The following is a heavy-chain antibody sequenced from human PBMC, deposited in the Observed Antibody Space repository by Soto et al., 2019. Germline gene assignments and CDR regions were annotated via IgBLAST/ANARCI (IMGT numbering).Heavy chain of an antibody. CDR3: ARALASSGFSPAWLDP. D-gene: IGHD3-22*01. J-gene: IGHJ5*02. CDR2: IYTGGSI. V-gene: IGHV4-4*07. CDR1: GGSLSNYY. Sequence: PSESLSLTCIVSGGSLSNYYWSWIRQPTGKGLEWIGRIYTGGSIDQNPCLKSRVTMSVAPSKHLFSQKPTSETGADTAVYSCARALASSGFSPAWLDPWGQGTLVTVSS.